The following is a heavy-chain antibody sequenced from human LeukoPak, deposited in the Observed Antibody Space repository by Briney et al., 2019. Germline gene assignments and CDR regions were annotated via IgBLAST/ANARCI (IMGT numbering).Heavy chain of an antibody. D-gene: IGHD4-17*01. CDR2: IKQDGSEK. Sequence: GRSLRLSCAASGFTFSSYWMSWVRQAPGKGLEWVANIKQDGSEKYYVDSVKGRFTISRDNAKNSLYLQMNSLRAEDTAAYYCARVRGFMTTVTTPEGYYFDYWGRGTLVTVSS. V-gene: IGHV3-7*01. CDR1: GFTFSSYW. CDR3: ARVRGFMTTVTTPEGYYFDY. J-gene: IGHJ4*02.